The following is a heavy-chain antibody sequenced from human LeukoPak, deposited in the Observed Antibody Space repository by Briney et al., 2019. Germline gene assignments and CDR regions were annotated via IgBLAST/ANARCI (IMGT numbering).Heavy chain of an antibody. CDR2: IYYSGST. V-gene: IGHV4-31*03. Sequence: SETLSLTCTVSGGSISSGGYYWSWIRQHPGKGLEWIGYIYYSGSTYHNPSLKSRVTISVDTSKNQFSLKLSSVTAADTAVYYCAREPDYDFWSGFTLGDAFDIWGQGTMVTVSS. J-gene: IGHJ3*02. CDR3: AREPDYDFWSGFTLGDAFDI. D-gene: IGHD3-3*01. CDR1: GGSISSGGYY.